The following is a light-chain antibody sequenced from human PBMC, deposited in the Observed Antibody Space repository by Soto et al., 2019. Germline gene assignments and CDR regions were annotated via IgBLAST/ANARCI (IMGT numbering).Light chain of an antibody. CDR2: KAS. V-gene: IGKV1-5*03. J-gene: IGKJ1*01. CDR1: QSISNW. Sequence: DIQMTQSPSTLSASVGDRVTITCRASQSISNWLAWYQQKPGKAPKLLIYKASTLQYGVPSRFSGSGSGTEFTLTISSLQPDDFATYYCQQYNSYSTWTFGQGTKVDIK. CDR3: QQYNSYSTWT.